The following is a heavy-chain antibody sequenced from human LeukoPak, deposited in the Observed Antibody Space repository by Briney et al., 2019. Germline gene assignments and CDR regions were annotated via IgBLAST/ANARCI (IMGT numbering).Heavy chain of an antibody. J-gene: IGHJ4*02. CDR2: MSNDGSNK. CDR1: GFIFSSYA. V-gene: IGHV3-30*18. D-gene: IGHD3-3*01. CDR3: AKLTEYDFWSGYSEGNTDY. Sequence: GGSLRLSCAASGFIFSSYAMNWVRQAPGKGLEWVAVMSNDGSNKYYADSVKGRFTISRDNSKNTLYLQMNSLRAEDTAVYYCAKLTEYDFWSGYSEGNTDYWGQGTLVTVSS.